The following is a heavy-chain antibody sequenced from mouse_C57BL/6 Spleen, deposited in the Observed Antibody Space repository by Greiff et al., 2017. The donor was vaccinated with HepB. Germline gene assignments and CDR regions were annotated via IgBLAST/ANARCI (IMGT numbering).Heavy chain of an antibody. CDR1: GYTFTSYW. J-gene: IGHJ3*01. CDR2: IDPSDSYT. CDR3: ARRDYYGSRTWFAY. V-gene: IGHV1-50*01. Sequence: VQLQQPGAELVKPGASVKLSCKASGYTFTSYWMQWVKQRPGQGLEWIGEIDPSDSYTNYNQKFKGKATLTVDTSSSTAYMQLSSLTSEDSAVYYGARRDYYGSRTWFAYWGQGTLVTVSA. D-gene: IGHD1-1*01.